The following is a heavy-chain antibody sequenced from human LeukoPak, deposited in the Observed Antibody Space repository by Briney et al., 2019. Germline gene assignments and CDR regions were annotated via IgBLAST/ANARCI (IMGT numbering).Heavy chain of an antibody. Sequence: ASVKVSCKASGYTFTSYGISWVRQAPGQGLEWMGWINPNSGGTNYAQKFQGRVTMTRDTSISTAYMELSRLRSDDTAVYYCARDRSRSALASDNWFDPWGQGTLVTVSS. D-gene: IGHD2-15*01. CDR1: GYTFTSYG. J-gene: IGHJ5*02. V-gene: IGHV1-2*02. CDR2: INPNSGGT. CDR3: ARDRSRSALASDNWFDP.